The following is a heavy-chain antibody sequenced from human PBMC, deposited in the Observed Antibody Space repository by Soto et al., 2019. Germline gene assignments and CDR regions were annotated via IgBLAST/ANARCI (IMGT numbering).Heavy chain of an antibody. CDR3: ATVTYYEIFTGYYSSSNFGC. CDR1: GFTFSSYG. CDR2: ISYDGSNK. Sequence: PGGSLRLSCAASGFTFSSYGMHWVRQAPGKGLEWVAIISYDGSNKYYADSVKGRFTISRDNSKNTLYLQMNSLRAEDTAVYFCATVTYYEIFTGYYSSSNFGCWGQGTLVTVSS. J-gene: IGHJ4*02. D-gene: IGHD3-9*01. V-gene: IGHV3-30*03.